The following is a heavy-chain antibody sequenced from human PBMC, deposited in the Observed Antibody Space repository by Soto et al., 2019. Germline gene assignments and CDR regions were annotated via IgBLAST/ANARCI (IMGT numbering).Heavy chain of an antibody. CDR1: GFTFSSYG. CDR2: IWYDGSNK. J-gene: IGHJ6*02. Sequence: PEGSLRLSCAASGFTFSSYGMHWVRQAPGKGLEWVAVIWYDGSNKYYADSVKGRFTISRDNSKNTLYLQMNSLRAEDTAVYYCARAYYDFWSGYKNYYYYYGMDVWGQGTTVTVSS. V-gene: IGHV3-33*01. CDR3: ARAYYDFWSGYKNYYYYYGMDV. D-gene: IGHD3-3*01.